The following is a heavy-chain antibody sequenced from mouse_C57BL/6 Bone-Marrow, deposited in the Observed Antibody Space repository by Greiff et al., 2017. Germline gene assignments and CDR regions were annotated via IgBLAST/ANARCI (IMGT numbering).Heavy chain of an antibody. CDR1: GFTFTSYG. V-gene: IGHV1-81*01. D-gene: IGHD2-1*01. J-gene: IGHJ3*01. Sequence: QVQLMESGAELARPGASVKLSCKASGFTFTSYGISWVKQRTGQGLEWIGEIYPRSGNTFYHEKFKGKATLTADKSASTAYMELRSLTSGDSAVYFCARPPRYGNYPWFAYWGRGTLVTVSA. CDR3: ARPPRYGNYPWFAY. CDR2: IYPRSGNT.